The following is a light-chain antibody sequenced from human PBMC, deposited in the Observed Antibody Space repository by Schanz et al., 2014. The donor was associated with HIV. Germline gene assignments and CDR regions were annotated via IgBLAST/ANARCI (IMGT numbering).Light chain of an antibody. V-gene: IGLV1-44*01. Sequence: QSVLTQPPSASGTTGQRVTIFCSGSSSNIGSHTVNWYQQLPGTAPKLLMYSNDQRPSGVPDRFSGSKSGTSASLAISGLQSEDEADYYCAAWDDRSYVLFGGGTKLTVL. CDR1: SSNIGSHT. J-gene: IGLJ3*02. CDR3: AAWDDRSYVL. CDR2: SND.